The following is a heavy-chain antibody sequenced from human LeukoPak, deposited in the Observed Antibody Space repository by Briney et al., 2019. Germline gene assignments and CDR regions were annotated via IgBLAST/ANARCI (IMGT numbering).Heavy chain of an antibody. CDR1: GYSFSNYW. V-gene: IGHV5-51*01. CDR2: IYPGDSDT. D-gene: IGHD3-10*01. J-gene: IGHJ4*02. Sequence: GESLKISCKGSGYSFSNYWLAWVRQMPGKGLEWMGIIYPGDSDTRYSPSFQGQVTISADMSINTAYLQWSSLKASDTAMYYCARDDYYGSGSYYNNFDYWGQGTLVTVSS. CDR3: ARDDYYGSGSYYNNFDY.